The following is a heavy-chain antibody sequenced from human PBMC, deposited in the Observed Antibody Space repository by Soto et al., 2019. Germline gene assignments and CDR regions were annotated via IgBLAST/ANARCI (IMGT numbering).Heavy chain of an antibody. V-gene: IGHV3-9*01. J-gene: IGHJ1*01. D-gene: IGHD1-26*01. CDR2: INGNSGSI. CDR1: GFTFDDYA. Sequence: EVQLVESGGGLVQPGRSLRLSCAASGFTFDDYAMHWVRQVPGKGLEWVSGINGNSGSIGYGDSVKGRFAISRDNAKNSLDLQMNSLSAEDTAFYYCVKEEGINWYSGRVRHWGQGTLVTVSS. CDR3: VKEEGINWYSGRVRH.